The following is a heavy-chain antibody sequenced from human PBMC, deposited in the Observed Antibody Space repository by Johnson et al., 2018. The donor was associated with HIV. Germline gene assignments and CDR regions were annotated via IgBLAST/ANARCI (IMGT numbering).Heavy chain of an antibody. D-gene: IGHD3-16*02. V-gene: IGHV3-53*01. Sequence: VQLVESGGGLIQPGGSLRLSCAASGFTVSSNYMSWVRQAPGKGLEWVSVIYSGGSTYYADSVQGRFTISRDNAKNSLYLQVQSLRVEDTAVYYCARDVLGDGTYPPDAFDIWGQGTMITVSS. CDR3: ARDVLGDGTYPPDAFDI. J-gene: IGHJ3*02. CDR2: IYSGGST. CDR1: GFTVSSNY.